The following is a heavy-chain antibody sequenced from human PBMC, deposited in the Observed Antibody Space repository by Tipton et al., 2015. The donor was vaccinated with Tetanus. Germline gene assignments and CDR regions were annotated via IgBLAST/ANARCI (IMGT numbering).Heavy chain of an antibody. CDR2: IWYDGSNK. Sequence: SLRLSCAASGFTFSSYGMHWVRQAPGKGLEWVAVIWYDGSNKYYADSVKGRFTISRDNSKNTLYLQMNSLRAEDTAVYYCAASVKWELPEQFDYWGQGTLVTVSS. D-gene: IGHD1-26*01. J-gene: IGHJ4*02. CDR1: GFTFSSYG. V-gene: IGHV3-33*01. CDR3: AASVKWELPEQFDY.